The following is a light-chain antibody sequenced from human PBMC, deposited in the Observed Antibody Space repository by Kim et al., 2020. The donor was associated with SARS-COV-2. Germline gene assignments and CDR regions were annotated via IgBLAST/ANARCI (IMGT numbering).Light chain of an antibody. V-gene: IGKV3-11*01. J-gene: IGKJ4*01. Sequence: DSVLTQSPATLSLSPGDRATLSCRASQSIGNDLAWFQHKPGQAPRLLIYGTSNRATGIPARFSGSGSGSEFTLIISSLEPEDSAVYYCQQRNNWPLTFGGGTKVDIK. CDR3: QQRNNWPLT. CDR1: QSIGND. CDR2: GTS.